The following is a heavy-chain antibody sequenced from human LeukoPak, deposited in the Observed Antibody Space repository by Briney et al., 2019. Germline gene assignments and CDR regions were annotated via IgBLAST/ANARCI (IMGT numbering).Heavy chain of an antibody. V-gene: IGHV3-20*04. CDR1: GFTFDDYG. CDR3: ARWPANYSKGVDYYYYMDV. D-gene: IGHD4-11*01. J-gene: IGHJ6*03. Sequence: GGSLRLSCAASGFTFDDYGMSWVGHAPGKGVEWVSGINWNGGSTHYADSVKGRFTISRDNAKNSLYLQMNSLRAEDTALYYCARWPANYSKGVDYYYYMDVWGKGTTVTVSS. CDR2: INWNGGST.